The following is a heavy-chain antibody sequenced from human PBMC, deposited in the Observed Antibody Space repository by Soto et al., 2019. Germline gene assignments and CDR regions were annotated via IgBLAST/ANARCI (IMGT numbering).Heavy chain of an antibody. CDR1: GFTFSNYW. V-gene: IGHV3-74*01. CDR2: INSDGSST. Sequence: EVQLVESGGGLVQPGGSLRLSCAASGFTFSNYWMHWVRQAPGKGLVWVSRINSDGSSTNYADSVKGRFTISRDNAKNTLYLHMNRLRAADTAVYSSARDSRFGATFDYWGQGTLVTVSS. J-gene: IGHJ4*02. D-gene: IGHD3-10*01. CDR3: ARDSRFGATFDY.